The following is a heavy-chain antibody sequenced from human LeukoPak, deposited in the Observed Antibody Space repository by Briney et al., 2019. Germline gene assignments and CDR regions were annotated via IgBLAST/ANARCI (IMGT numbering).Heavy chain of an antibody. Sequence: SEALSLTCAVYGGSFSGYYWGWLRQSPGKGLEWIGYIQNTGDTTYNPSLKSRVSISKDMSNNQFSLQLRSVTAADTAVYYCVKHGSGWSFDYWGQGTLVTVSS. CDR2: IQNTGDT. J-gene: IGHJ4*02. D-gene: IGHD6-19*01. CDR3: VKHGSGWSFDY. CDR1: GGSFSGYY. V-gene: IGHV4-34*11.